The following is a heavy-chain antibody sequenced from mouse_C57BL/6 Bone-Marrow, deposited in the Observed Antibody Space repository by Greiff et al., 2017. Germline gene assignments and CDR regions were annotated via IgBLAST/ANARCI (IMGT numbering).Heavy chain of an antibody. J-gene: IGHJ4*01. Sequence: VQLQQSGPGLVQPSQSLSITCTASGFSLTSYGVHWVRQSPGKGLEWLGVIWRGGSTAYNAAFMSRLSITTDNSTSHVFFKLLSLQADDAAIYYCAESYYCVYYYALDYWGQGTTVTVAS. CDR1: GFSLTSYG. CDR3: AESYYCVYYYALDY. D-gene: IGHD2-10*01. V-gene: IGHV2-5*01. CDR2: IWRGGST.